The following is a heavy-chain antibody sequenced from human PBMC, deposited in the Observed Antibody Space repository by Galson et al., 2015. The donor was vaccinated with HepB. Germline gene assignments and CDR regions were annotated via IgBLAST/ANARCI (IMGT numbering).Heavy chain of an antibody. Sequence: SVKVSCKASGGTFSSYAISWVRQAPGQGLEWMGGIIPIFGTANYAQKFQGRVTITADESTSTAYMELSSLRSEDTAVYYCASSSYCSSTSCYPALDIWGQGTMVTVSS. V-gene: IGHV1-69*13. J-gene: IGHJ3*02. CDR2: IIPIFGTA. CDR3: ASSSYCSSTSCYPALDI. CDR1: GGTFSSYA. D-gene: IGHD2-2*01.